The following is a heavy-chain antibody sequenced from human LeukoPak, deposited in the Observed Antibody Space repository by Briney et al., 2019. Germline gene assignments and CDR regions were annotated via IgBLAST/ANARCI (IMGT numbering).Heavy chain of an antibody. CDR2: IYSGGST. Sequence: PGGSLRLSCAASGFTVSSNYMSWVHQAPGKGLEWVSVIYSGGSTYYADSVKGRFTISRDNSKNTLYLQMNSLRAEDTAVYYCARGVPAGNFDYWGQGTLVTVSS. J-gene: IGHJ4*02. V-gene: IGHV3-53*01. CDR1: GFTVSSNY. D-gene: IGHD2-2*01. CDR3: ARGVPAGNFDY.